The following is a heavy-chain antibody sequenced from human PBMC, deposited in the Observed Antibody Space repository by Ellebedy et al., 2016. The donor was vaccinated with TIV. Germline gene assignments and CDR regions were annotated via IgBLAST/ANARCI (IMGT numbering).Heavy chain of an antibody. V-gene: IGHV1-69*13. CDR1: GGAFSSYA. J-gene: IGHJ3*02. Sequence: AASVTVSCKAYGGAFSSYAISWVRQAPGQGLEWMGGIIPKFDTPNYAQKFQGRVTINADESTSTVYMELTSLRSDDTAVYSCASAARAAVTLPYAFDTWGQGTRVTVSS. CDR3: ASAARAAVTLPYAFDT. CDR2: IIPKFDTP. D-gene: IGHD5-18*01.